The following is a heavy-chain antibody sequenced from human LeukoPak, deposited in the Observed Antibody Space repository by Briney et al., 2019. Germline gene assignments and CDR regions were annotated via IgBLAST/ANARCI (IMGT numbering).Heavy chain of an antibody. J-gene: IGHJ4*02. Sequence: GGSLRLSCAASGFTFDNYAMHWVRQAPGKGLEWLSIISWNSGYIGYADSVKGRFTISRDNAKKSLDLQINSLRAEDTAFYYCAKVRGTYSSGYFFDYWGQGTLVTVSS. CDR2: ISWNSGYI. CDR3: AKVRGTYSSGYFFDY. D-gene: IGHD6-19*01. CDR1: GFTFDNYA. V-gene: IGHV3-9*01.